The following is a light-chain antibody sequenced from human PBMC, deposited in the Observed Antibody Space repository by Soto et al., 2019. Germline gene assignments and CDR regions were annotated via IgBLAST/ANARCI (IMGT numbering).Light chain of an antibody. CDR2: DAS. CDR3: QQRAYWPRT. J-gene: IGKJ1*01. Sequence: DIQMTQSPSSLSASVGDRVTITCQASQDISNYLNWYQQKPGKAPKLLIYDASNLETGVPSRFSGSGSGTDFTFTISSLQPEDIATYYCQQRAYWPRTFGQGTKVEIK. CDR1: QDISNY. V-gene: IGKV1-33*01.